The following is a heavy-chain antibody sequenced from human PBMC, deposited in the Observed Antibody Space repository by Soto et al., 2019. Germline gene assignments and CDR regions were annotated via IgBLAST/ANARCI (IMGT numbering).Heavy chain of an antibody. J-gene: IGHJ4*02. CDR1: GGSISSSNW. CDR2: IYYSGST. CDR3: ATGGGMTTVPAPFDY. Sequence: QVQLQESGPGLVKPSGTLSLTCTVSGGSISSSNWWSWVRQPPGQGLEWIGEIYYSGSTNYKPSLKSRVNISVDKSKNQLSLKLSSVTAADTAVYYCATGGGMTTVPAPFDYWGQGTLVTVSS. D-gene: IGHD4-4*01. V-gene: IGHV4-4*02.